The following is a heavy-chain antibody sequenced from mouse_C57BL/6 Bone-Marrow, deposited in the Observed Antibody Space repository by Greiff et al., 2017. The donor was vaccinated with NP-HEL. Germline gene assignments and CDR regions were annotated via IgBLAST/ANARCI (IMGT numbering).Heavy chain of an antibody. V-gene: IGHV1-55*01. CDR2: IYPGSGST. CDR1: GYTFTSYW. Sequence: QVQLQQPGAELVKPGASVKMSCKASGYTFTSYWITWVKQRPGQGLEWIGDIYPGSGSTNYNEKFKSKATLTVDTSSSTAYMQLSSLTSEDSAVYDCASGYCYGSGPWFAYWCQGTRITVSA. D-gene: IGHD1-1*01. J-gene: IGHJ3*01. CDR3: ASGYCYGSGPWFAY.